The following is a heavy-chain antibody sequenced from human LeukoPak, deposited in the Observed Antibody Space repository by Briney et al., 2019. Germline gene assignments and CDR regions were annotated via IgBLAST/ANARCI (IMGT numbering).Heavy chain of an antibody. CDR2: IIPIFGTA. CDR1: GGTYSSYA. Sequence: SVKVSCKASGGTYSSYAISWVRQAPGQGLEWMGGIIPIFGTANYAQKFRGRVAITADESTSTAYMELSSLRSEDTAVYYCARDRNYYDSSGSPPNAFDIWGQGTMVTVSS. D-gene: IGHD3-22*01. CDR3: ARDRNYYDSSGSPPNAFDI. J-gene: IGHJ3*02. V-gene: IGHV1-69*13.